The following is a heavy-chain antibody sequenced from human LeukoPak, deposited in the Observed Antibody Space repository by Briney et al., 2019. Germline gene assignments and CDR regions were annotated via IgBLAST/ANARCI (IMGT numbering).Heavy chain of an antibody. CDR1: GYTFTSYA. CDR2: INAGNGNT. Sequence: ASVKVSCKASGYTFTSYAMHWVRQAPGQRLEWMGWINAGNGNTKYSQKFQGRVTITRDTSASTAYMELSSLRSEDTAVYYCARVWGISFGMDVWGQGTTVTVSS. J-gene: IGHJ6*02. D-gene: IGHD3-16*01. V-gene: IGHV1-3*01. CDR3: ARVWGISFGMDV.